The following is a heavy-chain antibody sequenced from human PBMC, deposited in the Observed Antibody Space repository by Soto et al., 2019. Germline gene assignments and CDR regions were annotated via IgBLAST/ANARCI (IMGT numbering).Heavy chain of an antibody. Sequence: GGSLRLSCAASGFTFSTYSMNWVRQAPGKGLEWVSYINRGSRTIYYADSVKGRFTISRDSAKNSLYLQMNSLRVEDTAVYYCARDKDSDGDIDAFDIWGQGTRVTVSS. V-gene: IGHV3-48*01. CDR3: ARDKDSDGDIDAFDI. CDR1: GFTFSTYS. CDR2: INRGSRTI. J-gene: IGHJ3*02. D-gene: IGHD4-17*01.